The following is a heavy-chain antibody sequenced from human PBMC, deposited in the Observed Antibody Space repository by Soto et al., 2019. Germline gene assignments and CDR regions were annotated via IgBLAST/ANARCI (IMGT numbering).Heavy chain of an antibody. CDR2: IYYSGDT. J-gene: IGHJ3*02. CDR1: GGSMNSYY. V-gene: IGHV4-59*01. D-gene: IGHD3-3*01. CDR3: ARDRNKLWKNDAFDI. Sequence: QVQLHESDPGLVKPSETLSLTCSVSGGSMNSYYWSWIRQSPGKGLEWLGYIYYSGDTKYNPSLQSRISISVDTTKNHFSLRLTSVTAADTAVYYCARDRNKLWKNDAFDIWGQGTMVTVSS.